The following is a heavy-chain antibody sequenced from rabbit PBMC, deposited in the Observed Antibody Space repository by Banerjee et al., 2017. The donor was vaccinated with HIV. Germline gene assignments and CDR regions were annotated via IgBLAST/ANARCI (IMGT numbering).Heavy chain of an antibody. J-gene: IGHJ4*01. CDR2: IGAGST. V-gene: IGHV1S40*01. Sequence: QSLEESGGGLVTPGASLTLTCTASGFTISSTYWICWVRQAPGKGLEWIACIGAGSTYYATWAKGRFTISKTSSTTVTLQMTSLTAADTATYFCARDWDYAGYSYGNFDLWGQGTLVTVS. CDR3: ARDWDYAGYSYGNFDL. CDR1: GFTISSTYW. D-gene: IGHD7-1*01.